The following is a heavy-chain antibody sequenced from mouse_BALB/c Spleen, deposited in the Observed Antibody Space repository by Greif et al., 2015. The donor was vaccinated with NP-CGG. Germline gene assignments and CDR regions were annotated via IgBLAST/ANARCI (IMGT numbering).Heavy chain of an antibody. V-gene: IGHV5-4*02. Sequence: EVMLVESGGGLVKPGGSLKLSCAASGFTFSDYYMYWVRQTPEKRLEWVATISDGGSYTYYPDSVKGRFTISRDNAKNNLYLQMSSLKSEDTAMYYCARDHGDYRYDWYFDVWGAGTTVTVSS. J-gene: IGHJ1*01. CDR3: ARDHGDYRYDWYFDV. D-gene: IGHD2-14*01. CDR1: GFTFSDYY. CDR2: ISDGGSYT.